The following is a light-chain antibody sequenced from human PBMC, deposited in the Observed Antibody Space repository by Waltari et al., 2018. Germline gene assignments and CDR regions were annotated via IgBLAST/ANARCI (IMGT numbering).Light chain of an antibody. CDR2: DTS. V-gene: IGKV3-20*01. CDR1: QTVRTTY. Sequence: EIVLTQSPGTLSLSPGERATLSCRASQTVRTTYLAWYQQKPGQAPTLLIYDTSSRATGIPDRFSGSGSGTDFSLTISSREPEDFAVYYCQQYDISPLTFGGGTKVETK. J-gene: IGKJ4*01. CDR3: QQYDISPLT.